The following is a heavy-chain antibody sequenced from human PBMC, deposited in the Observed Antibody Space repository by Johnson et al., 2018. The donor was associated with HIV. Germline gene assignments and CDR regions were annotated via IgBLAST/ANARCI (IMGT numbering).Heavy chain of an antibody. CDR1: GFTFDDYG. CDR2: ISWNGGRT. V-gene: IGHV3-20*04. Sequence: VQLVESGGGVVQPGRSLRLYCAASGFTFDDYGMSWVRQAPGKGLEWVSGISWNGGRTIYADSVKGRFTISRDNAKNSLYLQMNSLRAEDTALYFWAKDLYSSSWTNDAFEIWCQGTMVTVSS. J-gene: IGHJ3*02. CDR3: AKDLYSSSWTNDAFEI. D-gene: IGHD6-13*01.